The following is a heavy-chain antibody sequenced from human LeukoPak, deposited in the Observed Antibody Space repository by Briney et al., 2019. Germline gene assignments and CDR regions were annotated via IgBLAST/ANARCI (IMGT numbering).Heavy chain of an antibody. D-gene: IGHD5-18*01. CDR3: ARGDTAMVTRYFDY. CDR1: GGSISSGDYY. CDR2: IYYSGST. V-gene: IGHV4-30-4*01. J-gene: IGHJ4*02. Sequence: PPETLSLTCTVPGGSISSGDYYWSWIRQPPGKGLEWIGYIYYSGSTYYNPSLKSRVTISVETSTDQFSLKLSSVTAADTAVYYCARGDTAMVTRYFDYWGQGTLVTVSS.